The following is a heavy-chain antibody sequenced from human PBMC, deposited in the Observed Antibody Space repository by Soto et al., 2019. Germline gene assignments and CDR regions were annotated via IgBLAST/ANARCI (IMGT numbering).Heavy chain of an antibody. V-gene: IGHV3-49*03. CDR2: IRSKPYGGAT. CDR3: TRCNGGACYSELDY. CDR1: GFTFGDYA. J-gene: IGHJ4*02. D-gene: IGHD2-15*01. Sequence: EVQLVESGGGLVQPGRSLRLSCIASGFTFGDYAMNWFRQAPGKGLEWVGFIRSKPYGGATEYAASVKDRFTISRDDSKSIAYLQMNSLKTEDTAVYYCTRCNGGACYSELDYWGQGTLVTVSS.